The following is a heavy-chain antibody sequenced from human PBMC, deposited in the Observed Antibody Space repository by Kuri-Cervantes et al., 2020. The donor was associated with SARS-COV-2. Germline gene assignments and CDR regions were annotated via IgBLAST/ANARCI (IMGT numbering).Heavy chain of an antibody. Sequence: GESLKISCAASGFTFSSYSMNWVRQAPGKGLEWVSSISSSSSYIYYADSVKGRFTISRDNAKNSLYLQMNSLRAEDTAVYYCTSEKQLGPSYGRSQRLDYWGQGTLVTVSS. CDR2: ISSSSSYI. J-gene: IGHJ4*02. D-gene: IGHD6-6*01. CDR3: TSEKQLGPSYGRSQRLDY. V-gene: IGHV3-21*01. CDR1: GFTFSSYS.